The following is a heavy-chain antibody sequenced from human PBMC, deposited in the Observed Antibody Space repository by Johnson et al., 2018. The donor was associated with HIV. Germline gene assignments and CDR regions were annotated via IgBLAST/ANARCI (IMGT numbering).Heavy chain of an antibody. Sequence: VQLVESGGGVVQPGGSLRLSCAASGFTVSSNYMSWVRQAPGKGLEWDSVIYSGGSTYYADSVKGRLTISRDNSKNTLSLQMNSLRVEDTAVYYCAKDRARGWLQCHDAFDIWGQGTMVTVSS. V-gene: IGHV3-66*02. CDR2: IYSGGST. CDR1: GFTVSSNY. CDR3: AKDRARGWLQCHDAFDI. D-gene: IGHD5-24*01. J-gene: IGHJ3*02.